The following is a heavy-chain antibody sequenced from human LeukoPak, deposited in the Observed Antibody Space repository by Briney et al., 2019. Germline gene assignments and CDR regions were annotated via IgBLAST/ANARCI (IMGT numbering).Heavy chain of an antibody. Sequence: SETLSLTCTVSGYSITSGYYWGWIRQPPGKGLEWIGSFYHSGSTYYNPSLNSRVTISEDTSKNQFSLKLSSVTAADTAVYYCARVQEYRFGDRYGRYWYFDLWGRGTLVTVSS. CDR3: ARVQEYRFGDRYGRYWYFDL. V-gene: IGHV4-38-2*02. CDR2: FYHSGST. D-gene: IGHD5-18*01. CDR1: GYSITSGYY. J-gene: IGHJ2*01.